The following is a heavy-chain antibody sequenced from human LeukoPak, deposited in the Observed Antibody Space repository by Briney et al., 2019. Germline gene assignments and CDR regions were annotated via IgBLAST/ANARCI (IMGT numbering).Heavy chain of an antibody. D-gene: IGHD2-2*01. V-gene: IGHV3-21*01. CDR3: ARMGYQLLAFDY. CDR1: GFTFSSYS. Sequence: PGGSLRLSCAASGFTFSSYSMNWVRQAPGKGLEWVSSISSSSSYIYYEDSVKGRFTISRDNAKNSLYLQMNSLRAEDTAVYYCARMGYQLLAFDYWGQGNLVTVSS. CDR2: ISSSSSYI. J-gene: IGHJ4*02.